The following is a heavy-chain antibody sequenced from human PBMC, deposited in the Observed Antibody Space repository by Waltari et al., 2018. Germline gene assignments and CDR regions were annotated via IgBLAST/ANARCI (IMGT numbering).Heavy chain of an antibody. CDR1: GGSFSGYY. J-gene: IGHJ3*02. Sequence: QVQLQQWGAGLLKPSETLSLTCAVCGGSFSGYYWSWIRQPPGKGLEWIGEINHSGSTNYNPSLKSRVTISVDTSKNQFSLKLSSVTAADTAVYYCASHDYVWGSYRYNAFDIWGQGTMVTVSS. V-gene: IGHV4-34*01. D-gene: IGHD3-16*02. CDR2: INHSGST. CDR3: ASHDYVWGSYRYNAFDI.